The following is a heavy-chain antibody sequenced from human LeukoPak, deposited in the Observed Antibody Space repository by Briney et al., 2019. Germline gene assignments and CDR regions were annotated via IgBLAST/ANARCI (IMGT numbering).Heavy chain of an antibody. CDR3: AVEGPYGDYALGY. D-gene: IGHD4-17*01. J-gene: IGHJ4*02. CDR2: ISWSSGSI. CDR1: GFTLDDYA. Sequence: GGSLRLSCAASGFTLDDYAMHWVRQAPGKGLEWVSGISWSSGSIGYADSVKGRFTISRDNAKNSLYLQMNSLRAEDMALYYCAVEGPYGDYALGYWGQGTLVTVSS. V-gene: IGHV3-9*03.